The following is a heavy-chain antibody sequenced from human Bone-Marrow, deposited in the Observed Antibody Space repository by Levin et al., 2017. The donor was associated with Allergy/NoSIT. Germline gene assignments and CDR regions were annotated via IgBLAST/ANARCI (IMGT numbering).Heavy chain of an antibody. J-gene: IGHJ4*02. Sequence: SVKVSCKASGGTFSSFAINWVRQAPGQGLEWVGEIIPIFGTTKYAQRFQGRVTITADESTSTVYMEVSSLRSEDTAIYYCAGVLSAGDWNYWGQGTLVTVSS. CDR1: GGTFSSFA. CDR3: AGVLSAGDWNY. CDR2: IIPIFGTT. D-gene: IGHD2-21*02. V-gene: IGHV1-69*13.